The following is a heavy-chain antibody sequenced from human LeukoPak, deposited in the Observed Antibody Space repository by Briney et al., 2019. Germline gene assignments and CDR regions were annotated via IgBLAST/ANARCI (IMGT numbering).Heavy chain of an antibody. CDR1: GFTFDDYA. Sequence: GGSLRLSCAASGFTFDDYAMHWVRQAPGKGLEWVSLISWDGGSTYYADSVKGRFTISRDNSKNSLYLQMNSLRAEDTALYYCAKTHYYDSSGPDYWGQGTLVTVSS. J-gene: IGHJ4*02. CDR3: AKTHYYDSSGPDY. CDR2: ISWDGGST. V-gene: IGHV3-43D*03. D-gene: IGHD3-22*01.